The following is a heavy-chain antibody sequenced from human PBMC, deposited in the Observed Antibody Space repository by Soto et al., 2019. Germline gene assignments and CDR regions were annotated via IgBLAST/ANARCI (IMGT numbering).Heavy chain of an antibody. CDR2: ITGSDDST. V-gene: IGHV3-23*01. Sequence: EVQLLESGGGLVQPGGSLRLSCAASGFTFSSYAMSWVRQAPGKGLEWVSTITGSDDSTYYADSVKGRFTISRDNSQNTVYLEMNSLRAEDTAVYYCAKDRPRATMAPRGIDCWGQGTLVTVSS. J-gene: IGHJ4*02. CDR1: GFTFSSYA. CDR3: AKDRPRATMAPRGIDC. D-gene: IGHD3-10*01.